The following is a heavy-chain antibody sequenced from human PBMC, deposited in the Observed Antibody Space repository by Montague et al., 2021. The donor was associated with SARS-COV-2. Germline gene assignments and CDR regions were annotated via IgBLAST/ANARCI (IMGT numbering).Heavy chain of an antibody. Sequence: SDTLSLTCTVSGGSIGSSSYYWGWIRQPPGKGLEWIGSVYYSGSTYYNPSLKSRVTISVDTSKNQFSLKLSSVTAADTAVYYCAGSPPGIAAAGTVAAFDIWGQGTMVTVSS. CDR2: VYYSGST. CDR1: GGSIGSSSYY. D-gene: IGHD6-13*01. CDR3: AGSPPGIAAAGTVAAFDI. V-gene: IGHV4-39*01. J-gene: IGHJ3*02.